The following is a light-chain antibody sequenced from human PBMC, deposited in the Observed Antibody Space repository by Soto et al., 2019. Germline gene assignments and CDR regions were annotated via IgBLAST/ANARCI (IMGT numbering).Light chain of an antibody. CDR2: GAS. CDR1: QSVATN. Sequence: EIVMTQSPATLSVSPGERATLSCRASQSVATNLAWYQQKPGQPPRLLIYGASTRATGIPARFSGSGSGTEFTLTISRLEREDFALYYCQHYGSSFTFGPGTKVDI. CDR3: QHYGSSFT. V-gene: IGKV3-15*01. J-gene: IGKJ3*01.